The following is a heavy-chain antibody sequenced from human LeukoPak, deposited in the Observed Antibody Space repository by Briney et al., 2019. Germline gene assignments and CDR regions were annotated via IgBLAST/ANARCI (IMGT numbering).Heavy chain of an antibody. CDR2: ISYDGSNK. V-gene: IGHV3-30*04. J-gene: IGHJ4*02. D-gene: IGHD6-13*01. CDR3: AGHLEEVYSSSYYFDY. Sequence: GGSLRLSCAASGFTFSHYAMHCVRQAPGKGLEWVAVISYDGSNKYYADSVKGRFTISRDNSKNTLYLQMNSLRAEDTAVYYCAGHLEEVYSSSYYFDYWGQGTLVTVSS. CDR1: GFTFSHYA.